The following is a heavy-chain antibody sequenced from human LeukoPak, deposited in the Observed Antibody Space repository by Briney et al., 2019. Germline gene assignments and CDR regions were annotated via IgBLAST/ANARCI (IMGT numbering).Heavy chain of an antibody. D-gene: IGHD2-2*01. CDR3: ARPRAGYCSSTSCFERADKGAMDV. Sequence: SETLSLTCAVYGGSFSGYYWCWIRQPPGKGLEWIGEINICGSTNYYPSLKSRVTISVDTSKNQSALKLSSVTAADTAVYYCARPRAGYCSSTSCFERADKGAMDVWSKGTTATVPA. J-gene: IGHJ6*04. CDR1: GGSFSGYY. CDR2: INICGST. V-gene: IGHV4-34*01.